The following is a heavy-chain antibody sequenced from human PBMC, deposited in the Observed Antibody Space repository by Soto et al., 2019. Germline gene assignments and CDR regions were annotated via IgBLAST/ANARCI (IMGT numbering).Heavy chain of an antibody. D-gene: IGHD3-22*01. CDR2: FIPMLGIA. CDR1: GDSFSRST. CDR3: ASLYDDKSGNFDY. Sequence: QVQLVQSGAEVKRPGSSVKVSCKASGDSFSRSTFSWVRQAPGQGLVWMGRFIPMLGIANHAQTFQGRDTITADKPTSTAYMDLSSVRSEDTAVYYCASLYDDKSGNFDYWGQGTLVNVSS. V-gene: IGHV1-69*02. J-gene: IGHJ4*02.